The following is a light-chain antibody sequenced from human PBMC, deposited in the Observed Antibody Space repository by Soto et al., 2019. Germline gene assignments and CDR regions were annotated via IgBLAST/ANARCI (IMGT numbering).Light chain of an antibody. Sequence: EIVLTQSPVTLSLSPGERATLSCRASQIVGGNSLTWYQQKPGQAPRVLFYYASNRATGIPDRFSASGSGTYFTLTISRLEPEDFAVYYFQQYDRSPRTFGQGTKVEIK. J-gene: IGKJ1*01. CDR1: QIVGGNS. CDR3: QQYDRSPRT. V-gene: IGKV3-20*01. CDR2: YAS.